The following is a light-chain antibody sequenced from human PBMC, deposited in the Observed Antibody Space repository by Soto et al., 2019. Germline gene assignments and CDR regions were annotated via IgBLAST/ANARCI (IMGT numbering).Light chain of an antibody. Sequence: QSALPQPPSASGSPGQSVTISCTGTSSDVGAYKYVSWFQQHPGKAPKLIIYEVTERPSGVPDRFSGSKSGNTASLTVSGLQADDEADYYCSSYVGSNNYVFGTGTKVTV. V-gene: IGLV2-8*01. CDR3: SSYVGSNNYV. J-gene: IGLJ1*01. CDR1: SSDVGAYKY. CDR2: EVT.